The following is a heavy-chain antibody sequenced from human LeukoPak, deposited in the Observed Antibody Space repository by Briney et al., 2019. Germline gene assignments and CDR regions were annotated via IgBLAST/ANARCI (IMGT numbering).Heavy chain of an antibody. J-gene: IGHJ4*02. CDR1: GFTFSDYY. Sequence: PGGSLRLSCAASGFTFSDYYMSWIRQAPGKGLEWVSYISSSGSTIYYADSVKGGFTISRDNAKNSLYLQMNSLRAEDTAVYYCASVKSPLWVLGDYWGQGTLVTVSS. D-gene: IGHD3-10*01. CDR2: ISSSGSTI. V-gene: IGHV3-11*01. CDR3: ASVKSPLWVLGDY.